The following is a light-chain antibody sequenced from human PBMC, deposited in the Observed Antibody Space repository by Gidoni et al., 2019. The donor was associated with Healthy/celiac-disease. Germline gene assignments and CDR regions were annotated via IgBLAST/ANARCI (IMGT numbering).Light chain of an antibody. J-gene: IGKJ4*01. Sequence: DIQLTQSPSSLSASVGDRVTITYQASQDISNYLNWYQQKPGKAPKLLIYDASNLETGVPSRFSGSGSGTDFTFTISSLQPEDIATYYCQQYDNLLLTFXGXTKVEIK. CDR2: DAS. CDR1: QDISNY. CDR3: QQYDNLLLT. V-gene: IGKV1-33*01.